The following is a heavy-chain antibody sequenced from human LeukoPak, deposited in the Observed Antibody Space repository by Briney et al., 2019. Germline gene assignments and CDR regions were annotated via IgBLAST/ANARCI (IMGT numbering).Heavy chain of an antibody. CDR3: ARVGLYSSSSRSYFDY. D-gene: IGHD6-6*01. Sequence: SETLSLTCTVSSGSISSYYWSWIRQPPGKGLEWIGYIYYSGGTNYNPSLKSRVTISVDTSKNQFSLKLSSVTAADTAVYYCARVGLYSSSSRSYFDYWGQGTLVTVSS. CDR1: SGSISSYY. CDR2: IYYSGGT. J-gene: IGHJ4*02. V-gene: IGHV4-59*01.